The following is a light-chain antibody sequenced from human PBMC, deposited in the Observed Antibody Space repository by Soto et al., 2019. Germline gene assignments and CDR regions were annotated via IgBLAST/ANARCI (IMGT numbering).Light chain of an antibody. CDR1: QSVSSSS. Sequence: EIVLTQSPGTLSLSPGERATLSCRASQSVSSSSLAWYQLKPGQAPRLLIYGASSRATGIPDRFSGSGSGTDFTLTISRLEPEDFAVYYCQQYGSSPPMYTFGQGTKLEIK. V-gene: IGKV3-20*01. CDR3: QQYGSSPPMYT. J-gene: IGKJ2*01. CDR2: GAS.